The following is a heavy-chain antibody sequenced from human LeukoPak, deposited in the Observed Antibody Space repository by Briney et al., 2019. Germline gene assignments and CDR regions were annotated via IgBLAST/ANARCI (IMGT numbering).Heavy chain of an antibody. CDR3: ARLLGSHINYFDP. D-gene: IGHD2-21*01. CDR2: IYYSGST. Sequence: SETLSLTCTVSGGSISSSSYYWGWIRQPPGKGLEWIGSIYYSGSTYYNPSLKSRVTISVDTSKNQFSLKLSSVTAADTAVYYCARLLGSHINYFDPWGQGTLVTVSS. J-gene: IGHJ5*02. CDR1: GGSISSSSYY. V-gene: IGHV4-39*01.